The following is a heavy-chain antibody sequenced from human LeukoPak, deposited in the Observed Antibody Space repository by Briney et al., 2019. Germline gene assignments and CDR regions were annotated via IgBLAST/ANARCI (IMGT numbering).Heavy chain of an antibody. Sequence: SETLSLTCTVSGGSISSYYWSWIRQPPGKGLEWIGYIYYSGSTNYNPSLKSRVTISVDTPKNQFSLKLSSVTAADTAVYYCARIIAAAPTYYFDYWGQGTLVTVSS. CDR2: IYYSGST. V-gene: IGHV4-59*01. CDR3: ARIIAAAPTYYFDY. CDR1: GGSISSYY. D-gene: IGHD6-13*01. J-gene: IGHJ4*02.